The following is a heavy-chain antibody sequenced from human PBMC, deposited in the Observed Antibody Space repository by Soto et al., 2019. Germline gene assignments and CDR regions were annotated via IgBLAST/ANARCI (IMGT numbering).Heavy chain of an antibody. D-gene: IGHD5-18*01. CDR2: IHYSGSI. CDR3: AREDDGGYRDYYGLDV. CDR1: GGSISYEYYH. V-gene: IGHV4-30-4*08. Sequence: QVQLQQSGPGLVKPSKTLSLTCTVSGGSISYEYYHWTWIRQSPGKGLEWIGYIHYSGSIIYNPSFKSRVTISVDTSKNQFSLPLCSVTAADTAVYFCAREDDGGYRDYYGLDVWGEGTTVTVSS. J-gene: IGHJ6*04.